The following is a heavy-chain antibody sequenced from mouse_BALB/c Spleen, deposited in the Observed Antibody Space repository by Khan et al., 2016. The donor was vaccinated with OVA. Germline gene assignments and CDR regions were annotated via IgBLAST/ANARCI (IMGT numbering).Heavy chain of an antibody. J-gene: IGHJ3*01. CDR1: GYTFTSYW. V-gene: IGHV1-5*01. CDR3: TRRNCDFAWFAY. CDR2: IYPGNTDT. Sequence: EVQLQQSGTVLARPGASVKMSCKASGYTFTSYWMHWVKQRPGQGLEWIGDIYPGNTDTNYNQKIKGKAKLTAVTSTSTAYMELSSLTNEDSAVYYCTRRNCDFAWFAYWGQGTLVTVSA. D-gene: IGHD4-1*01.